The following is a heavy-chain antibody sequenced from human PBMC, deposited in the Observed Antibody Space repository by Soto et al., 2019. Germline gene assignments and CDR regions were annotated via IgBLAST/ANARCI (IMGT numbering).Heavy chain of an antibody. CDR3: ATALRCRSTSCTLDY. CDR2: IIPVSGAA. CDR1: GGTFGSYA. Sequence: QVQLVQSGAEVKKPGSSVKVSCKASGGTFGSYAFSWVRQAPGQGLEWMGGIIPVSGAAHYAQKFQGRVTITADESTSTAYIELSTLSTQDTAVYYCATALRCRSTSCTLDYWGQGTRVIASS. V-gene: IGHV1-69*01. D-gene: IGHD2-2*01. J-gene: IGHJ4*02.